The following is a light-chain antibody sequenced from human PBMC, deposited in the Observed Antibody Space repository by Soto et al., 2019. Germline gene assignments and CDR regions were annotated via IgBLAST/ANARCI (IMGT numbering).Light chain of an antibody. J-gene: IGKJ4*02. CDR1: QSVSSSY. CDR3: HQRQSWPRT. Sequence: ESVLTQSPGTLSCAPLERATRSWRASQSVSSSYLAWYQQKPGQAGRLLIYGASSRATGITDRFSGSGSGTDFPITISSLEPEDFAVYYCHQRQSWPRTVGPVTKVEIK. CDR2: GAS. V-gene: IGKV3-20*01.